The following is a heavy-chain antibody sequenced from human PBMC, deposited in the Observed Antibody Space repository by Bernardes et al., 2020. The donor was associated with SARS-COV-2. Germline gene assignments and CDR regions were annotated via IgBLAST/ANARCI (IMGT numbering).Heavy chain of an antibody. CDR2: IYTSGST. Sequence: SETLSLTCTVSGGSISSGSYYWSWIRQPAGKGLEWIGHIYTSGSTNYNPSLKSRVTISVDTSKNQFSLKLSSVTAADTAVYYCARARHAMVRGETPYYFDYWGQGTLVTVSS. CDR3: ARARHAMVRGETPYYFDY. V-gene: IGHV4-61*09. J-gene: IGHJ4*02. CDR1: GGSISSGSYY. D-gene: IGHD3-10*01.